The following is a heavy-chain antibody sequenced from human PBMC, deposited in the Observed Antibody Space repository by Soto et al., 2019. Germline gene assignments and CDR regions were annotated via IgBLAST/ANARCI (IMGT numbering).Heavy chain of an antibody. Sequence: SETLSLTCAVSGDSISTRSFNWGWIRQPPGKGLEWIVSIYYGGNTYYNPSLRSRVTISVDTSKNRFSLTLNSVTAADTAVHYCHGDPNAVMDFWGEGTTVTVSS. V-gene: IGHV4-39*02. D-gene: IGHD4-17*01. CDR3: HGDPNAVMDF. CDR2: IYYGGNT. J-gene: IGHJ6*03. CDR1: GDSISTRSFN.